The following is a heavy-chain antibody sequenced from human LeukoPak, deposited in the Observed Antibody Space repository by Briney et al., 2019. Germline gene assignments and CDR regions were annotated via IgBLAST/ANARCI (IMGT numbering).Heavy chain of an antibody. D-gene: IGHD3-10*01. CDR1: GGSISNYY. Sequence: ASETLSLTCTVSGGSISNYYWNWIRQPPGKGLEWIGEINHGGSANYNPSLKSRVTISIDTSKTQFSLKLNSVTAADTAVYYCARGPYYYGSGNSYNRFSVVYWGQGTLVTVSS. J-gene: IGHJ4*02. CDR2: INHGGSA. V-gene: IGHV4-34*01. CDR3: ARGPYYYGSGNSYNRFSVVY.